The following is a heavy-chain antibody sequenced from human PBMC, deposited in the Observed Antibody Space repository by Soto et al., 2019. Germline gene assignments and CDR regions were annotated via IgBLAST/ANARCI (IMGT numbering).Heavy chain of an antibody. CDR3: ARGHKSGYSGYEGYNWFDP. CDR2: INHSGGT. D-gene: IGHD5-12*01. CDR1: GGSFSGYY. Sequence: PSETLSLTCAVYGGSFSGYYWSWIRQPPGKGLEWIGEINHSGGTNYNPSLKSRVTISVDTSKNQFSLKLSSVTAADTAVYYCARGHKSGYSGYEGYNWFDPWGQGTLVTVSS. V-gene: IGHV4-34*01. J-gene: IGHJ5*02.